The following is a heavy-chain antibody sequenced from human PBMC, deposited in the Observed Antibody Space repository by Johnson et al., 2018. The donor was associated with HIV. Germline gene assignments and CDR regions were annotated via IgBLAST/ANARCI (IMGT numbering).Heavy chain of an antibody. Sequence: VQLVESGGGVVQPGRSLRLSCAASGFTFSSYAMHWVRQAPGKGLEWVSGIDWNGGRQGYVDSVKGRFTISRDNAKNSLYMEMNSLRAEDTALYYCARGVYYYDSSGYQSAFDIWGQGTMVTVSS. V-gene: IGHV3-20*04. CDR2: IDWNGGRQ. D-gene: IGHD3-22*01. J-gene: IGHJ3*02. CDR3: ARGVYYYDSSGYQSAFDI. CDR1: GFTFSSYA.